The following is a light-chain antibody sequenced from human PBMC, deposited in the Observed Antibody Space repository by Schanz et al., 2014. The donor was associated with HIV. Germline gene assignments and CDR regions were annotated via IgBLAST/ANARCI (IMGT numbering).Light chain of an antibody. CDR1: SSNIGAGYD. J-gene: IGLJ3*02. V-gene: IGLV1-40*01. CDR2: NNN. Sequence: QSVLTRPPSVSGAPGQRVTISCTGSSSNIGAGYDVHWYQQLPGAAPKLLINNNNNRPSGVPDRFSGSKSGTSASLAITGLQAEDEADYYCQTYDYRLSGSRVFGGGTKLTVL. CDR3: QTYDYRLSGSRV.